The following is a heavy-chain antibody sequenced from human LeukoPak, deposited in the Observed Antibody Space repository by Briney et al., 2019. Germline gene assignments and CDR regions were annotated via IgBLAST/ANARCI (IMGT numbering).Heavy chain of an antibody. V-gene: IGHV4-34*01. CDR1: GGSFSDYY. D-gene: IGHD2-15*01. Sequence: KPSETLSLTCTVNGGSFSDYYWTWIRQPPGKGLEWIGEINHGGSTNYNPSLKSRVTMSVDTSKNQFSLKLSFVTAADTAVYYCARGIAIGCCSGGSCYPFGYWGQGTLVTVSS. CDR3: ARGIAIGCCSGGSCYPFGY. CDR2: INHGGST. J-gene: IGHJ4*02.